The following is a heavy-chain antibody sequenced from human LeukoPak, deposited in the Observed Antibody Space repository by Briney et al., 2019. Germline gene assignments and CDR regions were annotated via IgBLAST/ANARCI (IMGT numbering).Heavy chain of an antibody. V-gene: IGHV4-38-2*01. CDR1: GYSISSGYY. CDR3: ARRLGSGWSHIDY. J-gene: IGHJ4*02. CDR2: IYHRGSA. Sequence: PSETLSLTCAVSGYSISSGYYWGWFRQPPGKGREWIGRIYHRGSAYYNPSLKSRVTISVDTSKNQVSLKLSSVTAADTAVYYCARRLGSGWSHIDYWGQGTLVTVSS. D-gene: IGHD6-19*01.